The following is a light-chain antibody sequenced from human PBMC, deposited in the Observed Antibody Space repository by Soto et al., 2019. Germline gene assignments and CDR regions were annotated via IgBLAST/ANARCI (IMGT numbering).Light chain of an antibody. J-gene: IGLJ1*01. CDR2: DVR. CDR3: NSYTSTSAYV. Sequence: QSVLTQPASVSGSPGQSITISCTGTSSDIGGYNYVSWYQQHPGRAPKLMIYDVRDRPSGVSNRFSGSKSGNTASLTISGLRAEDEADYYCNSYTSTSAYVFGTGTQLTVL. CDR1: SSDIGGYNY. V-gene: IGLV2-14*01.